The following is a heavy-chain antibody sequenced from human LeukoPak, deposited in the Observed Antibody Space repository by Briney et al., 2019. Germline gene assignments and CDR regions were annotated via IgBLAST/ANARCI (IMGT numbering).Heavy chain of an antibody. Sequence: ASVTVSCKASGYTFNTYGMNWVRQAPGQGLEWMGWINTNTGNPTYAQGFTGRFVFSLDTSVSTAYLQISSLRAEDTAVYYCARGSIGAPHHFDYWGQGTLVTVSP. CDR3: ARGSIGAPHHFDY. D-gene: IGHD3-10*01. CDR2: INTNTGNP. V-gene: IGHV7-4-1*02. CDR1: GYTFNTYG. J-gene: IGHJ4*02.